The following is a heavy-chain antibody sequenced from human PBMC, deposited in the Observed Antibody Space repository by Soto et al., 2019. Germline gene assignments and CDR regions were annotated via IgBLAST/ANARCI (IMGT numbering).Heavy chain of an antibody. CDR2: ISVSGNII. D-gene: IGHD6-13*01. CDR3: VRDIMRALAAAYLDY. J-gene: IGHJ4*02. Sequence: PEGSLRLSCAASGFTFSTYEFNWVRQAPGRGLEWISYISVSGNIIKYADSVKGRFTISRDNAENSLHLHMSSLRVDDTAVYFCVRDIMRALAAAYLDYWGQVTTVTFSS. V-gene: IGHV3-48*03. CDR1: GFTFSTYE.